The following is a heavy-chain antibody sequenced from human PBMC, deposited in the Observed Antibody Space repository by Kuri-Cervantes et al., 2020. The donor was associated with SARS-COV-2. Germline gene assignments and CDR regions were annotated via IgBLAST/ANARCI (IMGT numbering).Heavy chain of an antibody. D-gene: IGHD1-26*01. V-gene: IGHV1-18*01. CDR2: ISAYNGNT. CDR1: GYTFTSYG. Sequence: GGSLRLSCKASGYTFTSYGISWVRQAPGQGLEWMGWISAYNGNTNYAQKLQGRVTMTTDTSTSTAYMELRSLRSDDTAVYYCARGEGAAPDLDAFDIWGQGTMVTDSS. J-gene: IGHJ3*02. CDR3: ARGEGAAPDLDAFDI.